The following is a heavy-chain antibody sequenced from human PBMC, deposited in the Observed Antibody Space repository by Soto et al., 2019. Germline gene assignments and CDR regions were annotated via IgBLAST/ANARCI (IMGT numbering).Heavy chain of an antibody. J-gene: IGHJ5*02. V-gene: IGHV3-48*02. CDR3: ARTLGHSSGWYELNWFDP. Sequence: EVQLVESGGGLVQPGGSLRLSCAASGFTFSSYSMNWVRQAPGKGLEWVSYISSSSSTIYYADSVKGRFTISRDNAKNSLYLQMNSLRDEGTAVYYCARTLGHSSGWYELNWFDPWGQGTLVTVSS. D-gene: IGHD6-19*01. CDR2: ISSSSSTI. CDR1: GFTFSSYS.